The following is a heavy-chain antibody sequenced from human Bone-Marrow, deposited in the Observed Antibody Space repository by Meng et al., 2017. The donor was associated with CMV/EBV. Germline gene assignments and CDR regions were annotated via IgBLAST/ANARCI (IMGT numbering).Heavy chain of an antibody. CDR2: IWYNGSNK. CDR1: GFTFSRFA. Sequence: GGSLRLSCAASGFTFSRFAIYWVRQAPGKGLECVAVIWYNGSNKYYADSVKGRFTISRDNSKNTLYLQMTSLRAEDTAVYYCAKGSSGSYFGGMDVWGQGPTVTVSS. D-gene: IGHD1-26*01. CDR3: AKGSSGSYFGGMDV. J-gene: IGHJ6*01. V-gene: IGHV3-33*07.